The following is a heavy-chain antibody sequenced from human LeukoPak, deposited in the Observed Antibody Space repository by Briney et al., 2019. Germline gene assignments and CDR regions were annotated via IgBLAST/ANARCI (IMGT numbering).Heavy chain of an antibody. V-gene: IGHV1-69*13. CDR2: IIPIFGTA. Sequence: SVKVSCKASGGTFSSYAISWVRQAPGQGLEWMGGIIPIFGTANYAQKFQGRVTITADESTSAAYMELRSLRSDDTAVYYCATWAGRGVAGFEGPFDYWGQGTLVTVSS. D-gene: IGHD6-19*01. CDR1: GGTFSSYA. J-gene: IGHJ4*02. CDR3: ATWAGRGVAGFEGPFDY.